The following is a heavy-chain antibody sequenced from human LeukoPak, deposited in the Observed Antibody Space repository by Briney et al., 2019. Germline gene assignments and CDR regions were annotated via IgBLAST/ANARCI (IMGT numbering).Heavy chain of an antibody. CDR1: GFTFSSYA. D-gene: IGHD4-17*01. V-gene: IGHV3-23*01. Sequence: PGGSLRLSCAASGFTFSSYAMSWVRQAPGKGLEWVSAISGSGGSTYYADSVKGRFTISRDNSKNTLYLQMNSLRAEDTAVYYCAKGRTAVTTVFSAFDIWGQGTMVTVSS. J-gene: IGHJ3*02. CDR2: ISGSGGST. CDR3: AKGRTAVTTVFSAFDI.